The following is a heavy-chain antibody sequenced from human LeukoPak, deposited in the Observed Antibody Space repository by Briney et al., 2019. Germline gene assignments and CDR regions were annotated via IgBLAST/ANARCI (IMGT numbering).Heavy chain of an antibody. D-gene: IGHD3-9*01. J-gene: IGHJ6*02. CDR1: GFTFSGSA. Sequence: GGSLRLSCAASGFTFSGSAMHWVRQASGKGLEWVGRIRSKANSYATAYAASVKGRFTISRDDSKNTAYLQMNSLKTEDTAVYYCTPGDILTGHYIPSYGMDVWGQGTTVTVSS. V-gene: IGHV3-73*01. CDR3: TPGDILTGHYIPSYGMDV. CDR2: IRSKANSYAT.